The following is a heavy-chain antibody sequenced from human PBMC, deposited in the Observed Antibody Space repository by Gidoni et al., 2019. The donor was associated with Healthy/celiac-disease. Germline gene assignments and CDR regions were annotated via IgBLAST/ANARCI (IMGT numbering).Heavy chain of an antibody. J-gene: IGHJ3*02. V-gene: IGHV3-21*01. Sequence: EVQRVESGGGLVKPGGSMRLACAASGFTFSSYSRNWVRQAPGKGREWVSSISSSISYIYYADSVKGRFTISRDNAKNSLYLQMNSLRAEDTAVYYCARDNGYDSSGYYYGGHDAFDIWGQGTMVTVSS. CDR1: GFTFSSYS. CDR3: ARDNGYDSSGYYYGGHDAFDI. CDR2: ISSSISYI. D-gene: IGHD3-22*01.